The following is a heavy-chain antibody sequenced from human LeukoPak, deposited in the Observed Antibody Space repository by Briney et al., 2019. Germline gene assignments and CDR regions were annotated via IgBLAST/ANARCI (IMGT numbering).Heavy chain of an antibody. V-gene: IGHV3-33*01. CDR2: IWYDGSNK. J-gene: IGHJ4*02. D-gene: IGHD1-26*01. CDR1: GFTFSSYG. Sequence: GGSLRLSCAASGFTFSSYGMHWVRQAPGKGLEWVAVIWYDGSNKYYADSVKGRFTISRDNSKNSLYLQMNSLRAEDTAVYYCARDLFEGGSYSYRRNDNDYWGQGTLVTVSS. CDR3: ARDLFEGGSYSYRRNDNDY.